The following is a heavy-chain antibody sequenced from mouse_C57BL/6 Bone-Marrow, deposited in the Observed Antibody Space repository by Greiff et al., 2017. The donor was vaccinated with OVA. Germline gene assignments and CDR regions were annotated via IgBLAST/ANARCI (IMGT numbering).Heavy chain of an antibody. J-gene: IGHJ3*01. CDR1: GYTFTDYE. Sequence: VQLQESGAELVRPGASVTLSCKASGYTFTDYEMHWVKQTPVHGLEWIGAIDPETGGTAYNQKFKGKAILTADKSSSTAYMELRSLTSEDSAVYYGTREGLGAYWGQGTLVTVSA. V-gene: IGHV1-15*01. D-gene: IGHD4-1*01. CDR2: IDPETGGT. CDR3: TREGLGAY.